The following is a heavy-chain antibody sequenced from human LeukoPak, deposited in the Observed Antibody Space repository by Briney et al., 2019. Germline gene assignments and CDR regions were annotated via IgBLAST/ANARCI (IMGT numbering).Heavy chain of an antibody. V-gene: IGHV3-74*01. CDR2: INSDGRST. Sequence: GGSLRLSCAASGFTFSRYYMHWVRQAPGKGLVWVSRINSDGRSTTYADSVRGRFTVSRDNTKNTLYLQMNSLKVEDTAMYYCTRVFVGDEYSSSGYWGQGTLVTVSS. CDR1: GFTFSRYY. CDR3: TRVFVGDEYSSSGY. D-gene: IGHD6-13*01. J-gene: IGHJ4*02.